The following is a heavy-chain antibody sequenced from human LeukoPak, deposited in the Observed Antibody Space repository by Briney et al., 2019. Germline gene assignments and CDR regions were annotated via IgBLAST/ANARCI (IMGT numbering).Heavy chain of an antibody. D-gene: IGHD6-13*01. V-gene: IGHV4-39*01. J-gene: IGHJ4*02. CDR3: ARPSAAAGIDY. Sequence: SETLSLTCTVSGGSISSSSYYWGWIRQPPGKGLEWIGSIYYSGSTYYNPSLKSRVTISVDTSKNQFSLKLSSVTAADTAVYYCARPSAAAGIDYWGQGTLVTVSS. CDR2: IYYSGST. CDR1: GGSISSSSYY.